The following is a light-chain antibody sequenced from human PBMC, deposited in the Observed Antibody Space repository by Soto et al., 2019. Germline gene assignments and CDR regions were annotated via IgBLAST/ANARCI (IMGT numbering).Light chain of an antibody. CDR1: SSDVGGYNY. J-gene: IGLJ1*01. Sequence: LTQPASVSGSPGQSITISCTGTSSDVGGYNYVSWYQQHPGEAPKLMIYEVSNQPSGVSNRFSGSKSGNTASLTISGLQAEDEADYYCSSYTSSDTYVFGTGTKVTVL. CDR2: EVS. CDR3: SSYTSSDTYV. V-gene: IGLV2-14*01.